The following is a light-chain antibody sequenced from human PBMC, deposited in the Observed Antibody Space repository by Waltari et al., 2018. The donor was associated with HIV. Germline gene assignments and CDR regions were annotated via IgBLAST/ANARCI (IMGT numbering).Light chain of an antibody. CDR3: LAWDTNLGVWV. CDR2: RNN. V-gene: IGLV10-54*04. CDR1: NNNVYHQA. Sequence: LTQPPSMSTVSGQTATATCIDDNNNVYHQAAAWVQHRQGHPPKLLSHRNNNRPSGISERCSASRAGDTTFLTISVLQSEDEADYCCLAWDTNLGVWVFVGGTHLTV. J-gene: IGLJ3*02.